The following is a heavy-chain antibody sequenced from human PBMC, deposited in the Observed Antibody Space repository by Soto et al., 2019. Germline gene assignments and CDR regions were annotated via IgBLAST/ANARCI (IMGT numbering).Heavy chain of an antibody. CDR1: GGSFSGYY. CDR2: INHSGST. V-gene: IGHV4-34*01. J-gene: IGHJ4*02. D-gene: IGHD3-10*01. CDR3: ARGRRVLLWFGESSPYDY. Sequence: QVQLQQWGAGLLKPSETLSLTCAVYGGSFSGYYWSWIRQPPGKGLEWIGEINHSGSTNYNPSLKTRVTISVDTSQNQFSLKLSSVTAAATAVYYCARGRRVLLWFGESSPYDYWGQGTLVTVSS.